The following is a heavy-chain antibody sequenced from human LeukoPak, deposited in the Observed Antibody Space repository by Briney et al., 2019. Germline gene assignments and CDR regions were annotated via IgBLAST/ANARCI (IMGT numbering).Heavy chain of an antibody. J-gene: IGHJ4*02. CDR2: ICSGGST. CDR1: GGFISSSPCY. Sequence: SETLSLTCTVSGGFISSSPCYWGWIRQPPGKGLEWFGTICSGGSTYYNPSLKSRVTISVDTSKNQFSLKLSSLTAADTAVYYCVKDRGNHVTDYWGQGTLVTVSS. D-gene: IGHD1-14*01. CDR3: VKDRGNHVTDY. V-gene: IGHV4-39*07.